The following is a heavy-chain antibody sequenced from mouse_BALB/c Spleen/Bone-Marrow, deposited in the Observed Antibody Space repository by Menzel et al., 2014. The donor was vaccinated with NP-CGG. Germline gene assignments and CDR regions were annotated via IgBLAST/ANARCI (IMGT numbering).Heavy chain of an antibody. CDR1: GFTFSYYG. V-gene: IGHV5-9-4*01. CDR2: ISSGGSYT. CDR3: ARDSSGYFDY. D-gene: IGHD3-1*01. Sequence: EVKLVESGGGLVKPGGSLKLSCAASGFTFSYYGMSWVRQSPEKRLEWVAEISSGGSYTYYPDTVTSRFTISRDNAKNTLYLEMSSLRSEDTAMYYCARDSSGYFDYWGQGTTLTVSS. J-gene: IGHJ2*01.